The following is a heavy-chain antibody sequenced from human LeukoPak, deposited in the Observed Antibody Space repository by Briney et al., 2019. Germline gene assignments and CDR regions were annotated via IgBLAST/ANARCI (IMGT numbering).Heavy chain of an antibody. Sequence: PSETLSLTCTVSGGSISSYYWSWIRQPPGKGLEWIGYIYYSGSTNYNPSLKSRVTISVDKSKNQFSLKLSSVTAADTAVYYCARKYSSGWFDYWGQGTLVTVSS. CDR1: GGSISSYY. J-gene: IGHJ4*02. V-gene: IGHV4-59*12. D-gene: IGHD6-19*01. CDR3: ARKYSSGWFDY. CDR2: IYYSGST.